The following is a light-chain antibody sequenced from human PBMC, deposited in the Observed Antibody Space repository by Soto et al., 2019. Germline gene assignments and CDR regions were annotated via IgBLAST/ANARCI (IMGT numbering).Light chain of an antibody. V-gene: IGKV3-15*01. CDR3: QQYYYWPPYT. Sequence: EIVMTQSPATLSVSPGERATLSCRASQRVSRNLAWYQQKPGQAPRLLIYGASTRATGIPARFSGSGSETEFTLTISSLQSEDFVVYYCQQYYYWPPYTFGQGTKLEIK. CDR2: GAS. J-gene: IGKJ2*01. CDR1: QRVSRN.